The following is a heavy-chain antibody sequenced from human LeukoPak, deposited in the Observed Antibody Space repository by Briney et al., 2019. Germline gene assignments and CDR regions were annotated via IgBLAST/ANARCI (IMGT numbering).Heavy chain of an antibody. Sequence: PGTSLRLSCAASGFTFRSYGMNWVRQAPGKGLEWVALIWYDGSRDYYVDFVKGRFTVSRDNSKNTLYLQMKNLRAEDTAVYYCATVRGSDWYMDYWGQGTLVTVSS. CDR2: IWYDGSRD. V-gene: IGHV3-33*01. CDR3: ATVRGSDWYMDY. D-gene: IGHD6-19*01. CDR1: GFTFRSYG. J-gene: IGHJ4*02.